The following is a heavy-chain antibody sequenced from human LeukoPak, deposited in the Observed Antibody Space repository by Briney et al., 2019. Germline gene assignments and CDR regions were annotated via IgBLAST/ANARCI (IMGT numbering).Heavy chain of an antibody. Sequence: GGSLRLSCAASGFTFSSYAMHWVRQAPGKGLEWVAVISYDGSNKYYADSVKGRFTISRDNSKNTLYLQMNSLRAEDTAVYYCARVLGITMEGYYYGMDVWGQGTTVTVSS. D-gene: IGHD3-10*01. CDR1: GFTFSSYA. CDR2: ISYDGSNK. CDR3: ARVLGITMEGYYYGMDV. J-gene: IGHJ6*02. V-gene: IGHV3-30-3*01.